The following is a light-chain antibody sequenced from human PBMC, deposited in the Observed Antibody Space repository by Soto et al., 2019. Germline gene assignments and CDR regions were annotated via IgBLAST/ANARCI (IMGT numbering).Light chain of an antibody. CDR3: QQRSNWPPGCT. Sequence: EIVLTQSPATLSLSPGERATLSCRASQSVSSYLAWYQQKPGQAPRLLIYDASNRATGIPARFSGSGSGTDFTLTISSLGPEDFAVYYCQQRSNWPPGCTFGGGTKVEIK. CDR1: QSVSSY. J-gene: IGKJ4*01. V-gene: IGKV3-11*01. CDR2: DAS.